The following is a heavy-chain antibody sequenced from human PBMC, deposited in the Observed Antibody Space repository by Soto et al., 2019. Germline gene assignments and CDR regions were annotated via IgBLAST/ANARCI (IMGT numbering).Heavy chain of an antibody. CDR3: ARRYGASFDY. V-gene: IGHV4-59*01. J-gene: IGHJ4*02. D-gene: IGHD4-17*01. CDR1: GGSISSYY. Sequence: PSETLSLTCTVSGGSISSYYWSWIRQPPGKGLEWIGYIYYSGSTNHNPSLKSRVTISVDTSKNQFSLKLSSVTAADTAVYYCARRYGASFDYWGQGTLVTV. CDR2: IYYSGST.